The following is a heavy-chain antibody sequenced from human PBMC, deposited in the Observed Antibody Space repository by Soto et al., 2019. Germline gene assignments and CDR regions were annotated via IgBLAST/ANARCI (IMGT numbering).Heavy chain of an antibody. CDR3: TTRSSWHHHYGMDV. V-gene: IGHV3-15*07. J-gene: IGHJ6*02. CDR2: IKSKTDGGTT. CDR1: GFTFSSYA. D-gene: IGHD6-13*01. Sequence: GGSLRLSCAASGFTFSSYAMHWVRQAPGKGLEWVGRIKSKTDGGTTDYAAPVKGRFTISRDDSKNTLYLQMNSLKTEDTAVYYWTTRSSWHHHYGMDVWGQGTTVTVS.